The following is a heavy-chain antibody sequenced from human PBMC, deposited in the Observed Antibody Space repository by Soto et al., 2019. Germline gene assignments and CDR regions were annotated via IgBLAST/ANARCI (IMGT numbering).Heavy chain of an antibody. CDR3: ARDFGDSNRIIFDY. CDR2: IYYSGST. CDR1: GGSISSGGYY. J-gene: IGHJ4*02. D-gene: IGHD3-10*01. V-gene: IGHV4-31*03. Sequence: PSETLSLTCTVSGGSISSGGYYWSWIRQHPGKGLEWIGYIYYSGSTYYNPSLKSRVTISVDTSKNQFSLKLSSVTAADTAVYYCARDFGDSNRIIFDYWGQGTLVTVSS.